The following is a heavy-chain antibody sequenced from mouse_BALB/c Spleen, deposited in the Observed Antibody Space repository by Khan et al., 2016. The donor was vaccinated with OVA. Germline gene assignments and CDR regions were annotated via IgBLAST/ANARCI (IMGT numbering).Heavy chain of an antibody. V-gene: IGHV3-2*02. CDR1: GYSITSEYT. D-gene: IGHD2-4*01. CDR2: ISYSGNT. J-gene: IGHJ3*01. Sequence: EVQLQESGPGLVKPSQSLSLTCTVTGYSITSEYTWNWIRQFPGNKLEWMGFISYSGNTRYNPSLKSRISITRDTSKNQFFLQLNSVTSEDTATYYCARREYYYYDPFPYWGQGTLVTVSA. CDR3: ARREYYYYDPFPY.